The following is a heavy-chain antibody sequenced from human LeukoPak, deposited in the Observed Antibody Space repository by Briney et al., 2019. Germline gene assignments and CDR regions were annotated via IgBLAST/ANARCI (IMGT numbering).Heavy chain of an antibody. CDR3: ARANFLYCSSTSCLFDY. V-gene: IGHV1-2*04. D-gene: IGHD2-2*01. J-gene: IGHJ4*02. Sequence: ASVKVSCKASGYTFTDYYMHWVRLAPGQGLEWMGWINPNSGGTNYVQKFQGWLTMTRDTSINTAYMELSRLTSDDTAVYYCARANFLYCSSTSCLFDYWGQGTLVTVSS. CDR1: GYTFTDYY. CDR2: INPNSGGT.